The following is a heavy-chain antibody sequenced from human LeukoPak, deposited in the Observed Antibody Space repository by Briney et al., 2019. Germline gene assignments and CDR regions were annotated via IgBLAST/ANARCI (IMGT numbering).Heavy chain of an antibody. D-gene: IGHD3-9*01. Sequence: GGSLRLSCTASGFTTHYWLNWVRQSPGKGLEWVANIDRDGRVQHYADSVKGRFTISRDNAKSSLYLQMNSLRDEDTAVYYCARVPALRYFDWLPDYWGQGTLVTVSS. J-gene: IGHJ4*02. CDR1: GFTTHYW. CDR2: IDRDGRVQ. CDR3: ARVPALRYFDWLPDY. V-gene: IGHV3-7*01.